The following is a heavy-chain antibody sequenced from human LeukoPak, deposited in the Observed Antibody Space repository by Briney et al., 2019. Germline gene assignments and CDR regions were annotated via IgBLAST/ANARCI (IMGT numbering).Heavy chain of an antibody. J-gene: IGHJ4*02. CDR3: AKDGADYYDSSGEYYFDY. CDR2: ISWNSGSI. CDR1: GFTFDDYA. D-gene: IGHD3-22*01. Sequence: GRSLRLSCAASGFTFDDYAMHWVRQAPGKGLEWVSGISWNSGSIGYADSVKGQFTISRDNAKNSLYLQMNSLRAEDMALYYCAKDGADYYDSSGEYYFDYWGQGTLVTVSS. V-gene: IGHV3-9*03.